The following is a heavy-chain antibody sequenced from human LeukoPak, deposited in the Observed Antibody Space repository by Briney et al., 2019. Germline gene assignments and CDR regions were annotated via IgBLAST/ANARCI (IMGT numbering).Heavy chain of an antibody. V-gene: IGHV4-34*01. CDR1: GGSFSGYY. CDR3: ARGLPAAMYPFDY. D-gene: IGHD2-2*01. CDR2: INHSGST. J-gene: IGHJ4*02. Sequence: SETLSLTCAVYGGSFSGYYWSWIRQPPGKGLEWIGEINHSGSTNYNPPLKSRVTISVDTSKNQFSLKLSSVTAADTAVYYCARGLPAAMYPFDYWGQGTLVTVSS.